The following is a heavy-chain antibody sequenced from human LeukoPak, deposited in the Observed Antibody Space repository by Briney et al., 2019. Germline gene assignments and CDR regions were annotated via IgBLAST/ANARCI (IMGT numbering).Heavy chain of an antibody. Sequence: GGSLRLSCAASGFTFSNAWMSWVRQAPGKGLEWVGRIKSKTDGGTTDYAAPVKGRFTISRDDSKNTLYLQMNSLKTEDTAVYYCTTEVEDVLLWFGELLFGDYWGQGTLVTVSS. J-gene: IGHJ4*02. CDR1: GFTFSNAW. CDR3: TTEVEDVLLWFGELLFGDY. V-gene: IGHV3-15*01. CDR2: IKSKTDGGTT. D-gene: IGHD3-10*01.